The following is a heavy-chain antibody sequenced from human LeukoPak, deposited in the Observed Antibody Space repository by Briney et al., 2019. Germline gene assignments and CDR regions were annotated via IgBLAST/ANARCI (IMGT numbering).Heavy chain of an antibody. D-gene: IGHD3-10*01. J-gene: IGHJ6*03. V-gene: IGHV3-23*01. CDR2: ISGSGGST. Sequence: GGSLRLSCAASGFTFSSYAMSWVRQAPGKGLEWVSAISGSGGSTYYADSVKGRFTISRDNSKNTLLLQMNNITAEDTAVYICWKCRRLFFRKSKKSYDYYYYYMDVWGKGTTVTVSS. CDR3: WKCRRLFFRKSKKSYDYYYYYMDV. CDR1: GFTFSSYA.